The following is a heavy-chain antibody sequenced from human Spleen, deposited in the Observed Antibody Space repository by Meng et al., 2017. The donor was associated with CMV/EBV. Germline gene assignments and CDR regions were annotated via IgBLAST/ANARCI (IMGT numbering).Heavy chain of an antibody. D-gene: IGHD6-19*01. CDR2: INHSGST. CDR3: ARGSVVAGNGGYNWFDP. V-gene: IGHV4-34*01. Sequence: QVHLQLLCARLLKPSETLYLICAVYGGSCSGYYWGWIRQHPGKGLEWIGEINHSGSTNYTPYLKRRVTISVDTSKNQFSLKLSSVTAADTAVYYCARGSVVAGNGGYNWFDPWGQGTLVTVSS. J-gene: IGHJ5*02. CDR1: GGSCSGYY.